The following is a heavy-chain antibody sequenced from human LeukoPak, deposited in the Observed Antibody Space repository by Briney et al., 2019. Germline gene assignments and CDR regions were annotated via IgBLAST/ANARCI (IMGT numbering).Heavy chain of an antibody. D-gene: IGHD6-13*01. CDR1: GFTFSSYA. J-gene: IGHJ4*02. V-gene: IGHV3-23*01. CDR2: ISGSGGST. CDR3: AKLGSWYYFDY. Sequence: GGSLRLSCAASGFTFSSYAMSGVRQAQGKGREWVSAISGSGGSTYYADSVKGRFTISRDNSKNMLYLQMNSLRAEDTAVYYCAKLGSWYYFDYWGQGTLVTVSS.